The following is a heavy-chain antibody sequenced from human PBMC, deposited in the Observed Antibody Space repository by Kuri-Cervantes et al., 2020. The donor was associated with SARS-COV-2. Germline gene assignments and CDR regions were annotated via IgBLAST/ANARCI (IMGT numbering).Heavy chain of an antibody. CDR3: ASYERGIGWTDY. D-gene: IGHD6-19*01. Sequence: SETLSLTCTVSGGSIRTYNNYWGWSRQPPGKGLEWIGNIYYDGRASYNTSLESRVTISIYTSKVYLNMNSVTAADTAVYFCASYERGIGWTDYWGQGTLVTVSS. V-gene: IGHV4-39*01. CDR2: IYYDGRA. CDR1: GGSIRTYNNY. J-gene: IGHJ4*02.